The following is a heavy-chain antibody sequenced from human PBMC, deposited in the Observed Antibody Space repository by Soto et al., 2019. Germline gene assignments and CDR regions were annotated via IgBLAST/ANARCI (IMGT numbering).Heavy chain of an antibody. CDR1: GFNFGNFA. CDR3: AKDLGSSGWEYFDH. V-gene: IGHV3-30*18. J-gene: IGHJ4*02. Sequence: QLVESGGGMVPPGKSLRLSCTGSGFNFGNFAVHWVRQTPVKGLEWVAVISSHGRHQYYSDSVKGRFTISRDNSNNTVHLQRSSLRLEDTAVYYCAKDLGSSGWEYFDHWGQGTLVTVSS. D-gene: IGHD6-19*01. CDR2: ISSHGRHQ.